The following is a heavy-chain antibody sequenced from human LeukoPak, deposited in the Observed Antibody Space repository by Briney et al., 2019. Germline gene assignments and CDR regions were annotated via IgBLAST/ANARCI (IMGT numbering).Heavy chain of an antibody. CDR3: ARGDTVSQWFDP. Sequence: SETLSLTCTVSGGSISSSSYYWGWIRQPPGKGLEWIGSIYYSGSTYYNPSLKSRVTISVDTSKNQFSLKLSSVTAADTAVYYCARGDTVSQWFDPWGQGTLVTVSS. CDR2: IYYSGST. D-gene: IGHD5-18*01. J-gene: IGHJ5*02. V-gene: IGHV4-39*07. CDR1: GGSISSSSYY.